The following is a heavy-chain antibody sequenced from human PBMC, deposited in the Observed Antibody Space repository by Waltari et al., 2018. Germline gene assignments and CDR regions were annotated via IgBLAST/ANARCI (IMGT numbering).Heavy chain of an antibody. Sequence: QPGRSLRLSCAASGFTFSSYGMHWVRQAPGKGLEWVAVIWYDGSNKYYADSVKGRFTISRDNSKNTLYLQMNSLRAEDTAMYYCASATPCGGDCYYGAFDIWGQGTMVTVSS. CDR2: IWYDGSNK. J-gene: IGHJ3*02. CDR1: GFTFSSYG. D-gene: IGHD2-21*01. CDR3: ASATPCGGDCYYGAFDI. V-gene: IGHV3-33*08.